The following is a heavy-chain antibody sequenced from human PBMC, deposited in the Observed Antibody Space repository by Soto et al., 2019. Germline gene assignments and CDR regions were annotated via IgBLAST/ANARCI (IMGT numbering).Heavy chain of an antibody. CDR2: IYPGDSDT. Sequence: LGESLKISCKGSGYSLTSYWIGWVRQMLGKGLEWMGIIYPGDSDTRYSPSFQGQVTISADKSISTAYLQWSSLKASDTAMYYCARRSWAAAGDSDWFAPWGQGTLVTVSS. V-gene: IGHV5-51*01. D-gene: IGHD6-13*01. CDR1: GYSLTSYW. CDR3: ARRSWAAAGDSDWFAP. J-gene: IGHJ5*02.